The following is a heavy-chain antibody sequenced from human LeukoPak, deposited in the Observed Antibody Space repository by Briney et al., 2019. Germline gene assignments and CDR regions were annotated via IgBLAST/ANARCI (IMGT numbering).Heavy chain of an antibody. CDR2: IYYSGST. J-gene: IGHJ3*02. CDR1: GGSITSSY. Sequence: PSETLSLTCTVSGGSITSSYCSWIRQPPGKGLEWIGYIYYSGSTNYNPSLKSRVTISVDTSKNQFSLKLSSVTAADTAVYYCARRTAIGDSDAFDIWGQGTMVTVSS. D-gene: IGHD3-10*01. CDR3: ARRTAIGDSDAFDI. V-gene: IGHV4-59*08.